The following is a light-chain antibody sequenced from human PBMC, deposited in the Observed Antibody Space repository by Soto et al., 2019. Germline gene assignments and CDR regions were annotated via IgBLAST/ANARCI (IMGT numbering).Light chain of an antibody. CDR2: DVT. V-gene: IGLV2-11*01. CDR1: SSDVGGYDF. J-gene: IGLJ2*01. Sequence: QSVLTQPRSVSGSPGQSVTISCTGTSSDVGGYDFVSWYQHHPGKAPRLMIYDVTKRPSWVPERFSGSKSGNTASLTISGLQADDEADYYCCSYAGSYSVVFGGGTKLTVL. CDR3: CSYAGSYSVV.